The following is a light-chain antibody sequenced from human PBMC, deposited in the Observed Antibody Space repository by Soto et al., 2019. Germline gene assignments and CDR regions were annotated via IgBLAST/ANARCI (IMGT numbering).Light chain of an antibody. CDR1: QSIRSN. CDR3: HQYYNWPRT. V-gene: IGKV3-15*01. J-gene: IGKJ1*01. CDR2: GAS. Sequence: EIVFSQSPGTLSLSPGERATLSCRASQSIRSNYVAWYQQKPGQAPRLVIHGASTRATDFPARFSGSGSGTEFTLTISSLQSEDIAVYYCHQYYNWPRTFGQGTKVDIK.